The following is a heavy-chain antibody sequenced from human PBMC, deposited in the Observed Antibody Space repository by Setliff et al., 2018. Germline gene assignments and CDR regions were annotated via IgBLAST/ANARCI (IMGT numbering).Heavy chain of an antibody. V-gene: IGHV4-4*02. J-gene: IGHJ4*02. D-gene: IGHD5-12*01. Sequence: SETLSLTCTVSGDSIDTDIWWSWVRQSPGKGLEWIGEIYLGGSPTYNPSLKSRVTISIYKSKNQVSLNLRSVTAADTAVYYCARGWLRFGYFDYWGQGTLVTVSS. CDR3: ARGWLRFGYFDY. CDR1: GDSIDTDIW. CDR2: IYLGGSP.